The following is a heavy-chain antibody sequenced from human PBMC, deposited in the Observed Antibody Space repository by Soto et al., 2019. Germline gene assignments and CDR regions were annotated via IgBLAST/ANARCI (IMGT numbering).Heavy chain of an antibody. CDR2: ISGSGGST. D-gene: IGHD3-22*01. Sequence: GGSLRLSCAASGFTFSSYAMSWVRQAPGKGLEWVSAISGSGGSTYYADSVKGRFTISRDNSKNTRYLQMNSLRAEDRAVYCCAKEGVYYYDSSGYFFDYWGQGTLVTVSS. V-gene: IGHV3-23*01. CDR1: GFTFSSYA. CDR3: AKEGVYYYDSSGYFFDY. J-gene: IGHJ4*02.